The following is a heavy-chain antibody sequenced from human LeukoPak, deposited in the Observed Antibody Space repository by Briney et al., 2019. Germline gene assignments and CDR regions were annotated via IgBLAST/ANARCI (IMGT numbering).Heavy chain of an antibody. D-gene: IGHD2-15*01. Sequence: GESLKISCAASGFTFSSYAMSWVRQAPGKGLEWVSAISGSGGSTYYVDSVKGRFTISRDNSKNTLYLQMNSLRAEDTAVYYCARVSGLPAFDIWGQGTMVTVSS. V-gene: IGHV3-23*01. CDR1: GFTFSSYA. CDR2: ISGSGGST. CDR3: ARVSGLPAFDI. J-gene: IGHJ3*02.